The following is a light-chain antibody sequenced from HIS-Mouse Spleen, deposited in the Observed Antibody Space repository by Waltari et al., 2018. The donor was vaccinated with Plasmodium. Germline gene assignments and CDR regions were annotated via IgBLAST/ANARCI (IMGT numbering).Light chain of an antibody. J-gene: IGLJ2*01. CDR2: EVS. CDR3: SSYTSSSTLV. CDR1: SSDVGGYNY. V-gene: IGLV2-14*01. Sequence: QSALTQPASVSGSPGQSITISCTGTSSDVGGYNYVSWYQQHPGKAPKPMIYEVSKRPSGVSKRVSGSKSGNTASLTISGLQAEDEADYYCSSYTSSSTLVFGGGTKLTVL.